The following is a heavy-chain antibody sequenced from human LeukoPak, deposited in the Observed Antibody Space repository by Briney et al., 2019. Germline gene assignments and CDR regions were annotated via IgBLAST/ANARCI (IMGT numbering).Heavy chain of an antibody. CDR3: ARDLSRDGYNHDIRYGMDV. Sequence: SVKVSCKASGGTFSSYAISWVRQAPGQGLEWMGRIIPKFRVANYAQKFQGRVTITADKSTSTAYMELSSLSSEDTAVYYCARDLSRDGYNHDIRYGMDVWGQGTTVIVSS. CDR1: GGTFSSYA. CDR2: IIPKFRVA. V-gene: IGHV1-69*04. D-gene: IGHD5-24*01. J-gene: IGHJ6*02.